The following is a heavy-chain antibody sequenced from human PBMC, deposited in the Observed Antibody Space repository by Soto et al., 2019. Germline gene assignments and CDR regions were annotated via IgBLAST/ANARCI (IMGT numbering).Heavy chain of an antibody. D-gene: IGHD6-6*01. CDR1: VYTFTGYY. V-gene: IGHV1-2*02. CDR2: INPNSGGT. J-gene: IGHJ5*02. CDR3: ARGRRIAARPYPTNNWFDP. Sequence: ASVKVSCKASVYTFTGYYMHWVRQAPGQGLEWMGWINPNSGGTNYAQKFQGRVTMTRDTSISTAYMELSRLRSDDTAVYYCARGRRIAARPYPTNNWFDPWGQGTLVTVSS.